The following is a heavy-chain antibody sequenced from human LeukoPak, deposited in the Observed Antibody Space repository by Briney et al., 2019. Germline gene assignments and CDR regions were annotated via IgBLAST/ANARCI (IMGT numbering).Heavy chain of an antibody. Sequence: GGSLRLSCAASGFIFRNHGMHWVRQAPGKGLEWVGRIKSKTDGGTTDYAAPVKGRFTISRDDSKNTLYLQMNSLKTEDTAVYYCTTVEVIVVVPAAKCYWGQGTLVTVSS. CDR3: TTVEVIVVVPAAKCY. CDR2: IKSKTDGGTT. J-gene: IGHJ4*02. CDR1: GFIFRNHG. V-gene: IGHV3-15*01. D-gene: IGHD2-2*01.